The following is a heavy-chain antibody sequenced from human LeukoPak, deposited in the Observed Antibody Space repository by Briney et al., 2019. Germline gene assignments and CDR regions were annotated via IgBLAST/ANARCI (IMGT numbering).Heavy chain of an antibody. J-gene: IGHJ4*02. CDR2: IYYSGST. CDR3: ARGVTAVAGRDY. V-gene: IGHV4-59*01. D-gene: IGHD6-19*01. Sequence: PSETLSLTCTVSGGSISSYYWSWIRQPPGKGLEWIGYIYYSGSTNYNPSLKSRVTISVDTSKNQFSLKLSSVTAADTAVYYCARGVTAVAGRDYWGQGTLVTVSS. CDR1: GGSISSYY.